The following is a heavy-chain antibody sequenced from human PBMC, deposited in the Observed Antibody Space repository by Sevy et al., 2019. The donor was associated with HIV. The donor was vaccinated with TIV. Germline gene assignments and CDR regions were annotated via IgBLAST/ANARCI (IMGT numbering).Heavy chain of an antibody. Sequence: GGSLRLSCAASGFTFSSSAMHWVRQAPAKGLEWVALISHDGTNKYYADSVKGRFTISRDNSKNTLYLQMNSLRAEDTAVYHCARDMAHLPIAVAGNFYYYYGMDVWGQGTTVTVSS. CDR1: GFTFSSSA. CDR3: ARDMAHLPIAVAGNFYYYYGMDV. D-gene: IGHD6-19*01. V-gene: IGHV3-30*04. J-gene: IGHJ6*02. CDR2: ISHDGTNK.